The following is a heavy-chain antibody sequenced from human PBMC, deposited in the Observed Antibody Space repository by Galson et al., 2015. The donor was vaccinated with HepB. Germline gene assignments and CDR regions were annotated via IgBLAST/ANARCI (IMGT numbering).Heavy chain of an antibody. V-gene: IGHV1-18*01. CDR3: ARERTLLWFGESADAFDI. J-gene: IGHJ3*02. CDR2: ISAYNGNT. D-gene: IGHD3-10*01. Sequence: SVKVSCKASGYTFTSYGISWVRQAPGQGLEWMGWISAYNGNTNYAQKLQGRVTMTTDTSTSTAYMELRSLRSDDTAVYYCARERTLLWFGESADAFDIWGQGTMVTVSS. CDR1: GYTFTSYG.